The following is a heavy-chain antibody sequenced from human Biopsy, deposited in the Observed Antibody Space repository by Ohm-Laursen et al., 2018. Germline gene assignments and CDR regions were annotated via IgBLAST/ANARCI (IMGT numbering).Heavy chain of an antibody. D-gene: IGHD5-24*01. J-gene: IGHJ4*02. CDR1: GFTFSNFG. V-gene: IGHV3-30*18. Sequence: SLRLSCSASGFTFSNFGIHWIRQAPGKGLEWVALISGDGNDQFYAESAKGRFTVSRDNSKNTVDLQMNNLKTEETAVYYCAKDWLQSWYFDHWGQGTLVTVSS. CDR2: ISGDGNDQ. CDR3: AKDWLQSWYFDH.